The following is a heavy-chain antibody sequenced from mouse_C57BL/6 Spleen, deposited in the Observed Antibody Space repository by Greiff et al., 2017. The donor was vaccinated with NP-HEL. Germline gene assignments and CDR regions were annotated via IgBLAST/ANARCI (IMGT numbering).Heavy chain of an antibody. CDR1: GFTFSSYA. Sequence: EVKLVESGGGLVKPGGSLKLSCAASGFTFSSYAMSWVRQTPEKRLEWVATISDGGSYTYYPDNVKGRFTISRDNAKNNLYLQMSHQKSEDTAMYYCARDHYSNFLFAYWGQGTLVTVSA. J-gene: IGHJ3*01. CDR2: ISDGGSYT. CDR3: ARDHYSNFLFAY. V-gene: IGHV5-4*01. D-gene: IGHD2-5*01.